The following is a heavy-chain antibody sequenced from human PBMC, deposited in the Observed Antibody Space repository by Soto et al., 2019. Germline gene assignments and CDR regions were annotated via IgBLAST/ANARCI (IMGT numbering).Heavy chain of an antibody. D-gene: IGHD2-15*01. CDR2: IWYDGSNK. CDR1: GFTFSSYG. CDR3: ARTVSDCSGGSCYYLDY. J-gene: IGHJ4*02. Sequence: GGSLRLSCAASGFTFSSYGMHWVRQAPGKGLEWVAVIWYDGSNKYYADSVKGRFTISRDNSKNTLYLQMNSLRAEDTAVYYCARTVSDCSGGSCYYLDYWGQGTLVTVSS. V-gene: IGHV3-33*01.